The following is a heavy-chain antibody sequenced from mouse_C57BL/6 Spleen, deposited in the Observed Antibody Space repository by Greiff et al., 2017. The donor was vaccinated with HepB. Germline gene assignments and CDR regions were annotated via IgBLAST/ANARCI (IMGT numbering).Heavy chain of an antibody. D-gene: IGHD1-2*01. CDR1: GYTFTDYY. CDR3: ARSTAEFAY. J-gene: IGHJ3*01. V-gene: IGHV1-26*01. Sequence: EVQLQQSGPELVKPGASVKISCKASGYTFTDYYMNWVKQSHGKSLEWIGDINPNNGGTSYNQKFKGKATLTVAKSSSTAYMELRSLTSEDSAVYYCARSTAEFAYWGQGTLVTVSA. CDR2: INPNNGGT.